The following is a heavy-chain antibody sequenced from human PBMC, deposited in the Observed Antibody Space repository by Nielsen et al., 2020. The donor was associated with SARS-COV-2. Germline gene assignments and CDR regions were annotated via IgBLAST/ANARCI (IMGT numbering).Heavy chain of an antibody. CDR3: ARDSWDIVVVPGATGRLPSDAYYYGMDV. J-gene: IGHJ6*02. CDR2: INSDGSST. Sequence: GESLKISCAASGFTFSSYWMHWVRQAPGKGLVWVSRINSDGSSTSYADSVKGRFTISRDNAKNTLYLQMNSLRAEDTAVYYCARDSWDIVVVPGATGRLPSDAYYYGMDVWGQGTTVTVSS. CDR1: GFTFSSYW. V-gene: IGHV3-74*01. D-gene: IGHD2-2*01.